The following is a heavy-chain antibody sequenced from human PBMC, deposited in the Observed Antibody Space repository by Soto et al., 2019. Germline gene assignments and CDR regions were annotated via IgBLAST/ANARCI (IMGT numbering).Heavy chain of an antibody. V-gene: IGHV4-30-4*01. J-gene: IGHJ6*02. CDR3: ARSMGYDSSGYYRYYYYYGMDV. CDR1: GGSISSGDYY. CDR2: IYYSGST. Sequence: PSETLSLTCTVSGGSISSGDYYWSWIRQPPGKGLEWIGYIYYSGSTYYNPSLKSRVTISVDTSKNQFSLKLSSVTAADTAVYYCARSMGYDSSGYYRYYYYYGMDVWGQGTTVTVSS. D-gene: IGHD3-22*01.